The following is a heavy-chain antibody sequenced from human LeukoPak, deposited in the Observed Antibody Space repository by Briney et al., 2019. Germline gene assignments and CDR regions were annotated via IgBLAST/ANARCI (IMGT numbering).Heavy chain of an antibody. CDR1: GFTFSNSA. V-gene: IGHV3-23*01. D-gene: IGHD6-19*01. CDR2: ISHVLHLT. CDR3: ATRSAAIAVAGGLDY. Sequence: GGSLRLSCAASGFTFSNSAMGWVRQAPGKGLEWLSAISHVLHLTFYVDSVKGRFTISRDNSKNTFYLQMNNLRAEDTAVYYCATRSAAIAVAGGLDYWGQGTLVTVS. J-gene: IGHJ4*02.